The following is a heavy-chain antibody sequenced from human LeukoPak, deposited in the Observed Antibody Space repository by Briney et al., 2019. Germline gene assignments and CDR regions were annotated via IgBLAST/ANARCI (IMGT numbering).Heavy chain of an antibody. D-gene: IGHD3-3*01. CDR2: ISYDGSNK. CDR3: AKDLYDFWSGYPHYYYYYMDV. CDR1: GSTFSSYG. J-gene: IGHJ6*03. Sequence: GGSLRLSCAASGSTFSSYGMHWVRQAPGKGLEWVAVISYDGSNKYYADSVKGRFTISRDSSKNTLYLQMNSLRAEDTAVYYCAKDLYDFWSGYPHYYYYYMDVWGKGTTVTVSS. V-gene: IGHV3-30*18.